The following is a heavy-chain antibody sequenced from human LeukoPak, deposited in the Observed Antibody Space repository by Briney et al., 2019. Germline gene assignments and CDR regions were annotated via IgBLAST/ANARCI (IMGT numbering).Heavy chain of an antibody. V-gene: IGHV3-13*01. CDR1: GFTFSSYD. D-gene: IGHD6-13*01. J-gene: IGHJ6*02. Sequence: GGSLRLSCAAPGFTFSSYDMHWVRQATGKGLEWVSAIGTAGDTYYPGSVKGRFTISRENAKNSLYLQMNSLRAGDTAVYYCARAIAAAGTLYYYGMDVWGQGTTVTVSS. CDR3: ARAIAAAGTLYYYGMDV. CDR2: IGTAGDT.